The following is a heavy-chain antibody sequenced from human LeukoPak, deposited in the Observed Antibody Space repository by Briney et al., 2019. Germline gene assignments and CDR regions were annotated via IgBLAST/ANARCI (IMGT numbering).Heavy chain of an antibody. J-gene: IGHJ6*03. Sequence: PSEXLSLTCAVYGGSFSGYYWSWLRQPPGKGLEWIGEINHSGSTNYNPSLRSRVTISVEKSKKQFSLKLSSVTAADTAVYYCARVPIQRYCSGGSCYSGRPYYYYYMDVWGKGTTVTVSS. CDR1: GGSFSGYY. CDR2: INHSGST. CDR3: ARVPIQRYCSGGSCYSGRPYYYYYMDV. D-gene: IGHD2-15*01. V-gene: IGHV4-34*01.